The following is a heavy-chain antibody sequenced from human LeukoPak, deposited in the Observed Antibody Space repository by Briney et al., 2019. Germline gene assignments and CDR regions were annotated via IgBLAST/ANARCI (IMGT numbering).Heavy chain of an antibody. V-gene: IGHV1-18*01. CDR1: GYTFTSYG. CDR3: ARTPQDCSGGSCYSLGYFQH. CDR2: ISAYNGNT. D-gene: IGHD2-15*01. J-gene: IGHJ1*01. Sequence: GASVKVSCKASGYTFTSYGISWVRQAPGQGLEWMGWISAYNGNTHYAQKLQGRVTMTTDTSTSTVYMELRSLRSDDTAVYYCARTPQDCSGGSCYSLGYFQHWGQGTLVTVSS.